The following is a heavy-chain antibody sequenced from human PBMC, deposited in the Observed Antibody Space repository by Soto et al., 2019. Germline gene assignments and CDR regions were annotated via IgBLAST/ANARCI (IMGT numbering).Heavy chain of an antibody. CDR2: ISYDGSNK. CDR3: AKDTYYHDSSGYYVFDY. Sequence: QVQLVESGGGVVQPGRSLRLSCADSGFTFTDYGMHWVRQAPGKGLELVAVISYDGSNKNYADSVKGRFTISRDNSKNTLYLQMNSLRAEDTAVYYCAKDTYYHDSSGYYVFDYWGQGTLVTVSS. D-gene: IGHD3-22*01. J-gene: IGHJ4*02. V-gene: IGHV3-30*18. CDR1: GFTFTDYG.